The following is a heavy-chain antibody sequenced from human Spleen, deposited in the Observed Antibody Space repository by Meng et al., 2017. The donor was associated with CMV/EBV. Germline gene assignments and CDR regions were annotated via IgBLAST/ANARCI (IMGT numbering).Heavy chain of an antibody. CDR3: ARDGATITSRPRYYFYGMDV. D-gene: IGHD6-6*01. Sequence: SVKVSCKVSGATFKNYAITWVRQARGQGLEWIGGILPLHGITHYAQNFQGRATITTDEFTSTAYMELNSLRSEDTAVYFCARDGATITSRPRYYFYGMDVWGQGTTVTVSS. V-gene: IGHV1-69*10. CDR1: GATFKNYA. CDR2: ILPLHGIT. J-gene: IGHJ6*02.